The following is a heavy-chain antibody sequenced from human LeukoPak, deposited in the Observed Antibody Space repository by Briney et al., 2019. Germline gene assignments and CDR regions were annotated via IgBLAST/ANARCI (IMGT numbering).Heavy chain of an antibody. D-gene: IGHD3-3*01. J-gene: IGHJ6*03. V-gene: IGHV4-4*07. CDR1: DGPISSYT. CDR2: IYSSGTT. Sequence: PSETLSLTCTVPDGPISSYTWTWIRQPAGKGLEWIGRIYSSGTTIYNPSLKSRVTMSVDTSKNQFSLNLSSVTAADTAIYYCARNYPEWSHLRYFHYYYMDVWSRGTTVTVS. CDR3: ARNYPEWSHLRYFHYYYMDV.